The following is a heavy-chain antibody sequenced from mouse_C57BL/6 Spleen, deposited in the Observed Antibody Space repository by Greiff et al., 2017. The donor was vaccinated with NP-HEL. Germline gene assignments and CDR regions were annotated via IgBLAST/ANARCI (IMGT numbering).Heavy chain of an antibody. D-gene: IGHD3-2*02. CDR1: GYTFTDYE. Sequence: VQGVESGAELVRPGASVTLSCKASGYTFTDYEMHWVKQTPVHGLEWIGAIDPETGGTAYNQKFKGKAILTADKSSSTAYMELRSLTSEDSAVYYCTRGGETAQALYYFDYWGQGTTLTVSS. J-gene: IGHJ2*01. CDR3: TRGGETAQALYYFDY. CDR2: IDPETGGT. V-gene: IGHV1-15*01.